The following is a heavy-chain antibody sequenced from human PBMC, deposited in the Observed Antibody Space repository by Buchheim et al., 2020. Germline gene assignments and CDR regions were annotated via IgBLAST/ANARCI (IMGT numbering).Heavy chain of an antibody. CDR2: INPSGGST. D-gene: IGHD2-15*01. V-gene: IGHV1-46*03. Sequence: QVQLVQSGAEVKKPGASVKVSCKASGYTFTSYYMHWVRQAPGQGLEWMGIINPSGGSTSYAQKFQGRVTMTRDKSTSTVYMELSSLRSEDTAVYYCARGSRALNIVVVVAAATFDIWGQGT. J-gene: IGHJ3*02. CDR1: GYTFTSYY. CDR3: ARGSRALNIVVVVAAATFDI.